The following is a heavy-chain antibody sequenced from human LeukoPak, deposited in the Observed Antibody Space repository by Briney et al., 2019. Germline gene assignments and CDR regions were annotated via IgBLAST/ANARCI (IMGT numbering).Heavy chain of an antibody. CDR3: ARHFCGGDCYSFYYYYYGMDV. V-gene: IGHV4-39*01. D-gene: IGHD2-21*02. J-gene: IGHJ6*02. Sequence: PSETLSLTCTVSGGSISSSSFYWGWIRQPPGKGLEWIGTIYYSGSTYYNPSIRSRVTISEDTSKNQFFLNVSSVTAADTVVYYCARHFCGGDCYSFYYYYYGMDVWGQGTTVTVSS. CDR2: IYYSGST. CDR1: GGSISSSSFY.